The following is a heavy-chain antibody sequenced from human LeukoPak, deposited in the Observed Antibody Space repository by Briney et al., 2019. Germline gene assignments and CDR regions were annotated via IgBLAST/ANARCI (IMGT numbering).Heavy chain of an antibody. CDR3: AKASEEMATRYFDL. V-gene: IGHV3-9*01. D-gene: IGHD5-24*01. Sequence: GGSLRLSCAASGFTFDDYAMHWVRQAPGEGLEWVSGISWNSGSIGYADSVKGRFTISRDNAKNSLYLQMNSLRAEDTALYYCAKASEEMATRYFDLWGRGTLVTVSS. CDR1: GFTFDDYA. J-gene: IGHJ2*01. CDR2: ISWNSGSI.